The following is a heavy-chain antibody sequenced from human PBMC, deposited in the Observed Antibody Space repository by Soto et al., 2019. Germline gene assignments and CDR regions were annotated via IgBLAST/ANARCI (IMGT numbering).Heavy chain of an antibody. CDR3: TTGSSGY. D-gene: IGHD3-10*01. CDR2: IKSKTDGGTT. V-gene: IGHV3-15*01. CDR1: GFTFSNAW. Sequence: EVQLVESGGGLVKPGGALRLSCAASGFTFSNAWMNWVRQAPGKGLEWVGRIKSKTDGGTTEFAPAVKGRFTISRDDSTTMVYLQMNSLKIVDTAVYYCTTGSSGYWGQGTLVIVSS. J-gene: IGHJ4*02.